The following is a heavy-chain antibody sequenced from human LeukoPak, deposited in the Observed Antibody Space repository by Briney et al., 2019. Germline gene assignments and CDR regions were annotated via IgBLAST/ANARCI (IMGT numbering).Heavy chain of an antibody. J-gene: IGHJ4*02. CDR1: GYTFTSYG. CDR3: GRVRGLGCSGRSCYYAFYFDY. D-gene: IGHD2-15*01. Sequence: ASAKVSCKASGYTFTSYGISWVRQAPGQGLEWMGWISAYNGNTNYAQKLQGRVTMTTDTSTSTAYMELRSLRSDDTGGYDCGRVRGLGCSGRSCYYAFYFDYWGQGTLVTVSS. V-gene: IGHV1-18*01. CDR2: ISAYNGNT.